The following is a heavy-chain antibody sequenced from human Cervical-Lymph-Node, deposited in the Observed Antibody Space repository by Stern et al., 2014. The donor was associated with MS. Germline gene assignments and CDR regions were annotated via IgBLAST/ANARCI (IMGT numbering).Heavy chain of an antibody. V-gene: IGHV3-64*01. CDR2: ISSTGVNT. J-gene: IGHJ4*02. D-gene: IGHD3-3*01. CDR3: ARGWGDNDSWSGLTFFYY. Sequence: VQLVQSGGGLVHPGGSLRLSCAASGFTFNTYTMHWVRQAPGKGLEYVSAISSTGVNTFYANSVKGRFTISRDNSKNTLYLQMGSLRAEDMAVYYCARGWGDNDSWSGLTFFYYWGQGTQVTVSS. CDR1: GFTFNTYT.